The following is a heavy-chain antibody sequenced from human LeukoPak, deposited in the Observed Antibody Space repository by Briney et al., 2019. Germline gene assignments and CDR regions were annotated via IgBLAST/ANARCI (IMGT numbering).Heavy chain of an antibody. V-gene: IGHV3-23*01. CDR3: AKLSYDFWSGYPYFDY. J-gene: IGHJ4*02. CDR2: ISGSGGST. D-gene: IGHD3-3*01. CDR1: GFTFSSYA. Sequence: GGSLRLSCAASGFTFSSYAMSWVRQAPGKGLEWVSAISGSGGSTYYADSVKGRFTISRDNSKNTLYLQMNSLRAEDTAVYYCAKLSYDFWSGYPYFDYWGQGTLVTVSS.